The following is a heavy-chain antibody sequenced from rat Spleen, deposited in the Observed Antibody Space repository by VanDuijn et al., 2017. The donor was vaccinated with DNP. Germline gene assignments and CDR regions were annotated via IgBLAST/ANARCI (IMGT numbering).Heavy chain of an antibody. CDR1: GFTFSDYY. Sequence: EVQLVESGGGVVQPGRSLKLSCAASGFTFSDYYMAWVRQAPTKGREWVAYISYDGRSNYRGDSVKGRFTISRDNAKSTLYLKMNSLRSEDMATYYCARHVLPLRIWDYWGQGVMVTVSS. V-gene: IGHV5-22*01. D-gene: IGHD1-3*01. CDR2: ISYDGRSN. CDR3: ARHVLPLRIWDY. J-gene: IGHJ2*01.